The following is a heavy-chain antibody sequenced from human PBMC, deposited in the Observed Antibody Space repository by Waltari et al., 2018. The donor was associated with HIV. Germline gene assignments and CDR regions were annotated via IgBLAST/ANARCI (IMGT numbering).Heavy chain of an antibody. Sequence: QVQLVQSGAEVQKPGASVKVSCKASGYTFTGYYMHWVRQAPGQGLEWMRWCDPNRGGTNEAQKVEGRVTMTRDTSISTAYMELGRLRSDDTAVYDCARDQGGIAVAGTPGDYWGQGTLVTVSS. CDR1: GYTFTGYY. CDR2: CDPNRGGT. J-gene: IGHJ4*02. CDR3: ARDQGGIAVAGTPGDY. V-gene: IGHV1-2*02. D-gene: IGHD6-19*01.